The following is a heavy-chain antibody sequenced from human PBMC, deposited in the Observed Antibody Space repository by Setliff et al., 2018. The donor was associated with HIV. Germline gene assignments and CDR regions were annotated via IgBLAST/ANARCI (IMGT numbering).Heavy chain of an antibody. CDR3: AREIWGQVAQVPYAMAV. CDR1: GGSISSYY. D-gene: IGHD5-12*01. Sequence: PSETLSLTCTVSGGSISSYYWSWIRQPAGKGLEWIGRFCTSGSTNYNPSLKSRVTMSVDTSKNQFSLKVRYATAAETAIYYCAREIWGQVAQVPYAMAVWGQGTTVTVSS. J-gene: IGHJ6*02. CDR2: FCTSGST. V-gene: IGHV4-4*07.